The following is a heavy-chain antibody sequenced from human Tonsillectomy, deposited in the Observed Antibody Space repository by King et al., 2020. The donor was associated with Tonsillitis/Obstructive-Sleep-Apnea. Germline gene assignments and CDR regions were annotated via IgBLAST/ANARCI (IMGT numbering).Heavy chain of an antibody. Sequence: QLVQSGGGVVQPGRSLRLSCVGSGFTLNNYTLQWVRQAPGRGLEWVAVISHDGSKKYYTDSVKGRFTISRDNSKNKVYLQMNSLGAEDTAVYYCARDQEQQLVPGFFDYWGQGTLVTVSS. J-gene: IGHJ4*02. V-gene: IGHV3-30*04. D-gene: IGHD6-13*01. CDR1: GFTLNNYT. CDR2: ISHDGSKK. CDR3: ARDQEQQLVPGFFDY.